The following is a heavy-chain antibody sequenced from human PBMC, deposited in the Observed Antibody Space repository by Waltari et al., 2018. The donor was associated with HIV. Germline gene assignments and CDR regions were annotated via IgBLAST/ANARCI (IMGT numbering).Heavy chain of an antibody. D-gene: IGHD3-22*01. CDR2: MNTKSGNT. V-gene: IGHV1-8*01. CDR3: ARGFNYYDSSGYRFDP. J-gene: IGHJ5*02. CDR1: GYTFTSYD. Sequence: QVPLVQSGSEVRKPGASVKVSCKASGYTFTSYDTNWVRQATGQGLEWMGWMNTKSGNTGYAQKFQGRVTMTRNTSISTVYMELRSLRSEDTAKYYCARGFNYYDSSGYRFDPWGQGTLVTVSS.